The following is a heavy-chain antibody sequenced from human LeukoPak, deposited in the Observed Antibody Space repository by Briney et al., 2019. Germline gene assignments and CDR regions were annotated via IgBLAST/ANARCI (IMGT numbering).Heavy chain of an antibody. CDR2: ISWNSGSI. CDR1: GFTFDDYA. Sequence: PGGSLRLSCAASGFTFDDYAMHWVRQAPGKGLEWVSGISWNSGSIGYADSVKGRFTISRDNAKNSPYLQMNSLRAEDTALYYCAKASMVRGPFDYWGQGTLVTVSS. D-gene: IGHD3-10*01. J-gene: IGHJ4*02. V-gene: IGHV3-9*01. CDR3: AKASMVRGPFDY.